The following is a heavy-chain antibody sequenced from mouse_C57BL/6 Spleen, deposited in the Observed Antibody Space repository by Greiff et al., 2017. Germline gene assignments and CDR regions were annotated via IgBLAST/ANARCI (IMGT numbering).Heavy chain of an antibody. V-gene: IGHV1-39*01. D-gene: IGHD2-5*01. CDR2: IHPTEGTT. Sequence: VHVKQSGPERVKPGASVQISCKASGYSFSDYNMNWVKQSNGQSLEWIGVIHPTEGTTSYNQKFKVKATWTVDQSSRTAYLQLDSLTSEDSAVYYCARENYSNYDDAMIYWGQGTSATGSS. CDR3: ARENYSNYDDAMIY. J-gene: IGHJ4*01. CDR1: GYSFSDYN.